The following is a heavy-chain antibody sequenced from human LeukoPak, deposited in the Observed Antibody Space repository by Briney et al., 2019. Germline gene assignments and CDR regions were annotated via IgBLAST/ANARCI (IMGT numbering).Heavy chain of an antibody. Sequence: GGSLRLSCAASGYTFSSYGMHWVRQAPGKGLEWVAVISYDGSNKYYADSVNGRFTISRDNSKNTLYLQMNSLRAEDTAVYYCAKDGAGEAAAAGDYWGQGTLVTVSS. CDR3: AKDGAGEAAAAGDY. D-gene: IGHD6-13*01. CDR2: ISYDGSNK. CDR1: GYTFSSYG. J-gene: IGHJ4*02. V-gene: IGHV3-30*18.